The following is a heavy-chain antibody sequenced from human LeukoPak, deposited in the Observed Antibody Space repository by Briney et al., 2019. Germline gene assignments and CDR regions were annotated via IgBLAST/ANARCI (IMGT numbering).Heavy chain of an antibody. D-gene: IGHD5-18*01. Sequence: GGSLRLSCAASGFTFDDYAMHWVRQAPGKGLEWVSGISWNSGGIGYADSVKGRFTISRDNAKNSLYLQMNSLRAEDMALYFCAKDIGYSYGYGLDYWGQGTLVTVSS. V-gene: IGHV3-9*03. CDR1: GFTFDDYA. J-gene: IGHJ4*02. CDR3: AKDIGYSYGYGLDY. CDR2: ISWNSGGI.